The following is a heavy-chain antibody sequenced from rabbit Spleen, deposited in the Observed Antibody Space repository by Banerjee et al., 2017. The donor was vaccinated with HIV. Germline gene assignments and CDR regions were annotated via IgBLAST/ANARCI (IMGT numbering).Heavy chain of an antibody. J-gene: IGHJ4*01. V-gene: IGHV1S45*01. CDR1: GLDFSARYW. Sequence: QEQLVESGGGLVKPGGSLTLTCKASGLDFSARYWICWVRQAPGKGPEWIACIDVVKSGSTYYASWAKGRFTISKTSATTVTLQMTSLTAADTATYFCARDAAGREDFNLWGPGTLVTVS. D-gene: IGHD4-2*01. CDR3: ARDAAGREDFNL. CDR2: IDVVKSGST.